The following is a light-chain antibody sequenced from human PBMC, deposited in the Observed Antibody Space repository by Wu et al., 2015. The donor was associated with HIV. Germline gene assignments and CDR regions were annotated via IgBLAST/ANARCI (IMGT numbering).Light chain of an antibody. V-gene: IGKV1-5*03. CDR2: KAS. Sequence: DIQMTQSPSTLSASVGDRVIITCRASQSINTWLAWYQQKPGKAPKLLISKASSLEVGVPSRFSGRGSGTEFTLTINNLQPDDFATYYCQRYDTSLLTFGGGTKVQI. CDR3: QRYDTSLLT. J-gene: IGKJ4*01. CDR1: QSINTW.